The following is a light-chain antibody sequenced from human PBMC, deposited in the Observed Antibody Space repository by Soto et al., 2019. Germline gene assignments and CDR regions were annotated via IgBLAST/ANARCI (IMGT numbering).Light chain of an antibody. CDR2: GAS. CDR1: QSVSYY. Sequence: EIVLTQSPATLSLSPGERAPLSCMASQSVSYYLAWYHQKPVQAPRLLIYGASNRATGIPARFSGSGSGTDFTLTISSLEPEDFAVYYCQHRGKWPRTFGQGTKLEIK. CDR3: QHRGKWPRT. V-gene: IGKV3-11*01. J-gene: IGKJ2*01.